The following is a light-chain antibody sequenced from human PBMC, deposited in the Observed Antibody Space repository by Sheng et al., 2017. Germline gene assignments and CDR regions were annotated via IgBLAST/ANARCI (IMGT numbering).Light chain of an antibody. J-gene: IGKJ1*01. Sequence: DIQMTQSPSTLSASVGDRVTITCRASQSVSTWLAWYQQKPGKAHKILIYKASSLESGVPSRFSGSGSGTEFTLTISSLQPDDSATYYCQQYSNYWTFGQGTKVEIK. V-gene: IGKV1-5*03. CDR1: QSVSTW. CDR2: KAS. CDR3: QQYSNYWT.